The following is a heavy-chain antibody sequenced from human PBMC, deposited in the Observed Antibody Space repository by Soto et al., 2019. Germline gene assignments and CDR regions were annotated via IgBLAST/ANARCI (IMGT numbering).Heavy chain of an antibody. CDR3: ATDDYGIFPY. V-gene: IGHV1-2*02. D-gene: IGHD3-10*01. Sequence: VQLVQSGTEVKKPGASVRVSCMVSGYPFTTYYIHWVRQAPGQGLEWMGWIDPRSGGTVYEQKFQGRVTMTRDTSISTVYMDLSGLPSDDTALYYCATDDYGIFPYWGQGSLVTVSS. CDR2: IDPRSGGT. CDR1: GYPFTTYY. J-gene: IGHJ4*02.